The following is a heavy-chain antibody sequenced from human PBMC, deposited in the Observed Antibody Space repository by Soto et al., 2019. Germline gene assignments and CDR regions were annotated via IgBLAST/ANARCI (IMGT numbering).Heavy chain of an antibody. D-gene: IGHD3-16*01. V-gene: IGHV4-59*08. CDR3: ARVGGFPQALGP. J-gene: IGHJ5*02. CDR2: IYYAGTT. Sequence: SATLSLTCTFNYTSIRFFYWMWVRQSPGKGLEWIGYIYYAGTTTYNPSLKSRVTISVSTSKNEVSLKLTSVTAADTAVYYCARVGGFPQALGPWGQGTLVTVS. CDR1: YTSIRFFY.